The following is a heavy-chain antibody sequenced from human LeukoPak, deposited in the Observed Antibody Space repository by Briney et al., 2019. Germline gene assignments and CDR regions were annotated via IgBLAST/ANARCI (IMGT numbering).Heavy chain of an antibody. Sequence: GGSLRLSCAASGFTFSSYGMHWVRQAPGKGLEWVAVIWYDGSNKYYADSVKGRFTISRDNSKNTLYLQMNSLRAEDTAVYYCGWEPAASNYYYYGMDVWGQGTTVTVSS. V-gene: IGHV3-33*01. CDR1: GFTFSSYG. CDR2: IWYDGSNK. D-gene: IGHD2-2*01. J-gene: IGHJ6*02. CDR3: GWEPAASNYYYYGMDV.